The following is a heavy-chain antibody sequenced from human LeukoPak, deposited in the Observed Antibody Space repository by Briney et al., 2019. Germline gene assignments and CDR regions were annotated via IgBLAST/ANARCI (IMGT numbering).Heavy chain of an antibody. CDR3: ARGRYVTTRGGAAAGFLDY. V-gene: IGHV4-61*02. J-gene: IGHJ4*02. Sequence: SETLSLTCTVSGGSISSGSYYWSWIRQPAGKGLEWIGRISTSGSTNYNPSLKSRVTISVDTSQNQFSLRLSSVTAADTAVYYCARGRYVTTRGGAAAGFLDYWGQGTLVTVST. D-gene: IGHD6-13*01. CDR1: GGSISSGSYY. CDR2: ISTSGST.